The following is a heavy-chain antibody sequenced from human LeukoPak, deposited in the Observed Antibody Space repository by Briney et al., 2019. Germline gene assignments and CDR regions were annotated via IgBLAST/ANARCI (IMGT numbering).Heavy chain of an antibody. V-gene: IGHV3-7*03. CDR1: VFTFSSYW. CDR2: IKQDGSEK. CDR3: ARARGAAAALEVDY. D-gene: IGHD6-13*01. J-gene: IGHJ4*02. Sequence: RPGGSLRLSCAASVFTFSSYWMTWVRQAPGKGREGVANIKQDGSEKYCVDSVKGRFTISRDNAKHSLYLQMNSLSAEDTAVYSCARARGAAAALEVDYWGQGTLVTVSS.